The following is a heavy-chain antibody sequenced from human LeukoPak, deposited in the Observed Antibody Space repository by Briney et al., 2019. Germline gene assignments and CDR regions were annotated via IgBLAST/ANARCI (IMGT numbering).Heavy chain of an antibody. CDR2: IYYSGST. D-gene: IGHD6-13*01. Sequence: SETLSLTCTVSGGSISSSSYYWGWIRQPPGKGLEWIGSIYYSGSTYYNPSLKSRVTISVDTSKNQFSLKLSSVTAADTAVYYCARDSSSWSGDAFDIWGQGTMVTVSS. CDR3: ARDSSSWSGDAFDI. V-gene: IGHV4-39*07. J-gene: IGHJ3*02. CDR1: GGSISSSSYY.